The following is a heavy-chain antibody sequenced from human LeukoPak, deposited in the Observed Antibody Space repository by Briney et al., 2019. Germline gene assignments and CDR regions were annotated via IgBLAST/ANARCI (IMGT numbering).Heavy chain of an antibody. CDR1: GYTFTSYG. V-gene: IGHV1-18*01. CDR3: ARVDSSGYYYQTKYYFDY. J-gene: IGHJ4*02. CDR2: ISAYNGNT. Sequence: ASVKVSCTASGYTFTSYGISWVRQAPGQGLEWMGWISAYNGNTNYAQKLQGGVTMTTDTSTSTAYMELRSLRSDDTAVYYCARVDSSGYYYQTKYYFDYWGQGTLVTVSS. D-gene: IGHD3-22*01.